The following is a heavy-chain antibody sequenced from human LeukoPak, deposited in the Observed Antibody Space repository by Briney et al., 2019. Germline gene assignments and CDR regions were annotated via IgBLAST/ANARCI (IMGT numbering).Heavy chain of an antibody. J-gene: IGHJ5*02. V-gene: IGHV1-46*01. CDR1: GYTFTSYY. Sequence: GASVKVSCKASGYTFTSYYMHWVRQAPGQGLEWMGIINPSGGSTSYAQKFQGRVTMTEDTSTDTAYMELSSLRSEDTAVYYCATAPGEGLRYFDWLPNWFDPWGQGTLVTVSS. CDR3: ATAPGEGLRYFDWLPNWFDP. D-gene: IGHD3-9*01. CDR2: INPSGGST.